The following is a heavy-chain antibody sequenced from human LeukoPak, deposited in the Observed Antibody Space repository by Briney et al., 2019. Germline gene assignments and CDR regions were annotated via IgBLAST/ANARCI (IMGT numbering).Heavy chain of an antibody. D-gene: IGHD2-15*01. CDR2: ISHSGST. CDR3: ARPNLGYCSGDSCYWNWFDS. J-gene: IGHJ5*01. V-gene: IGHV4-34*01. Sequence: SETLSLTCAVYGGSFSAYYWSWIRQPPGKGLEWIGEISHSGSTNYNPSLKSRVTISVDTSKNQFSLNLTSVTAADTAVYFCARPNLGYCSGDSCYWNWFDSWGQGTLVTVSS. CDR1: GGSFSAYY.